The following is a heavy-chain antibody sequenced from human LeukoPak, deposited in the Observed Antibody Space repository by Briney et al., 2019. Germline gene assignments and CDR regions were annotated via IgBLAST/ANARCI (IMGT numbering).Heavy chain of an antibody. CDR2: INHTGST. CDR1: GGSFSSYY. V-gene: IGHV4-34*01. J-gene: IGHJ4*02. D-gene: IGHD1-14*01. CDR3: ARGGYNINWMKDATDY. Sequence: PSETLSLTCGVHGGSFSSYYYNWIRQSPGKGLEWIAEINHTGSTNYNPSLRSRVTISIDTSKNQFSLKLNSVTAADTAVYYCARGGYNINWMKDATDYWGQGTLVTVSS.